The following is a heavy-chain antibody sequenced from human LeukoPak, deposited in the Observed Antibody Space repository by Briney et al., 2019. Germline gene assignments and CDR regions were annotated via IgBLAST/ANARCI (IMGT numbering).Heavy chain of an antibody. D-gene: IGHD1-14*01. CDR2: ISYDGSNK. CDR3: AKGNRPYYFDY. J-gene: IGHJ4*02. V-gene: IGHV3-30*18. Sequence: SCKASGYTFSSYGMHWVRQAPGKGLEWVAVISYDGSNKYYADSVKGRFTISRDNSKNTLYLQMNSLRAEDTAVYYCAKGNRPYYFDYWGQGTLVTVSS. CDR1: GYTFSSYG.